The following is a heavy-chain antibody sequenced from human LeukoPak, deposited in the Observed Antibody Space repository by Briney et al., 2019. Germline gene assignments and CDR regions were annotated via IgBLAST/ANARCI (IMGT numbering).Heavy chain of an antibody. CDR1: AFSFSNYA. CDR3: AKDHGAAVVPRRFDY. V-gene: IGHV3-23*01. D-gene: IGHD2-21*01. J-gene: IGHJ4*02. Sequence: GGSLRLSGAASAFSFSNYAMSWFPHTPGKGLKGFSTIYYSGGYTYSEDSVKGRFTISRDNSRNMLYLQMNSLRAEDTAVYYCAKDHGAAVVPRRFDYWGRGTMVIVSS. CDR2: IYYSGGYT.